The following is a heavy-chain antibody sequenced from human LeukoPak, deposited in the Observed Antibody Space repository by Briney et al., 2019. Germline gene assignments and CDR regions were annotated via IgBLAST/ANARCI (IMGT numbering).Heavy chain of an antibody. CDR3: ARADDGFAY. J-gene: IGHJ4*02. V-gene: IGHV3-53*01. Sequence: GGSLRLSCAASDFTVSSSHMSWVRQAPGKGLGWVSLIYRAGGTHYADSVKGRFTISRDNFRNTLYLQMNSLRTEDTAFYYCARADDGFAYWGQGILVTVSS. CDR2: IYRAGGT. D-gene: IGHD4-17*01. CDR1: DFTVSSSH.